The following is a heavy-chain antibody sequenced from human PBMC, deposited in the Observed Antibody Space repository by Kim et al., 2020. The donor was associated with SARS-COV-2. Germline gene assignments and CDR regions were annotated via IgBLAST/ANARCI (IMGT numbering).Heavy chain of an antibody. V-gene: IGHV1-46*03. J-gene: IGHJ6*02. CDR2: INPSGGST. Sequence: ASVKVSCKASGYTFTSYYMHWVRQAPGQGLEWMGIINPSGGSTSYAQKFQDRVTMTRDTSTSTVYMELSSLRSEDTAVYYCARDRSVEELWFGEYYYYGMDVWGQGTTVTVSS. CDR1: GYTFTSYY. D-gene: IGHD3-10*01. CDR3: ARDRSVEELWFGEYYYYGMDV.